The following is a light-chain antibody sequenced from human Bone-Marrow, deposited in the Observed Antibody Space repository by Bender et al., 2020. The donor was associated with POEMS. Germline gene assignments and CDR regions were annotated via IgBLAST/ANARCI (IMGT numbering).Light chain of an antibody. CDR1: SSNIVGNS. J-gene: IGLJ2*01. CDR2: SDD. V-gene: IGLV1-44*01. Sequence: QSVLTQPPSASGAPGQRVTISCSGDSSNIVGNSVNWYQQVPGTAPRLLIYSDDDRPSGVPDRFSGSKSGASASLAISGLQSDDEADYSCSSWDDSLNAVVFGGGTRLTVL. CDR3: SSWDDSLNAVV.